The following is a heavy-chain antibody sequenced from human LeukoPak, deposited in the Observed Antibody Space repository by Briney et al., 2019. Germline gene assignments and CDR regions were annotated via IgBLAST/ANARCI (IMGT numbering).Heavy chain of an antibody. D-gene: IGHD4-23*01. CDR1: RFTFSSYA. V-gene: IGHV3-23*01. J-gene: IGHJ4*02. CDR2: ISGSGNST. CDR3: AKDRDYGGAPLYFDY. Sequence: GGSLRLSCAASRFTFSSYAMTWVRQAPGKGLEWVSTISGSGNSTYYADSVKGRFTISRDNSKNTLYLQMNSLRAEDTAVYYCAKDRDYGGAPLYFDYWSQGTLATVPS.